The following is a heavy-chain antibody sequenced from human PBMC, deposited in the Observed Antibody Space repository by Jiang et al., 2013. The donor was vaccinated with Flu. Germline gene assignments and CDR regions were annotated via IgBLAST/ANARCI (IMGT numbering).Heavy chain of an antibody. CDR3: ARHAQYYYDSSGYFPRNWFDP. V-gene: IGHV5-10-1*01. Sequence: GAEVKKPGESLRISCKGSGYSFTSYWISWVRQMPGKGLEWMGRIDPSDSYTNYSPSFQGHVTISADKSISTAYLQWSSLKASDTAMYYCARHAQYYYDSSGYFPRNWFDPWGQGTLVTVSS. D-gene: IGHD3-22*01. CDR1: GYSFTSYW. J-gene: IGHJ5*02. CDR2: IDPSDSYT.